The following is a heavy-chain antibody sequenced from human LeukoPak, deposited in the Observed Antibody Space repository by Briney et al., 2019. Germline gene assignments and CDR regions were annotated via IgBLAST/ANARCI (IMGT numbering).Heavy chain of an antibody. CDR3: ARAGFLEWLLRTYYYYYYMDV. Sequence: GGSLRLSCAASGFTFSSYSMNWVRQAPGKGLEWVSSISSSSSYIYYADSVKGRFTISRDNAKNSLYLQMNSLRAEDTAVYYCARAGFLEWLLRTYYYYYYMDVWGKGTTVTVSS. J-gene: IGHJ6*03. V-gene: IGHV3-21*01. D-gene: IGHD3-3*01. CDR1: GFTFSSYS. CDR2: ISSSSSYI.